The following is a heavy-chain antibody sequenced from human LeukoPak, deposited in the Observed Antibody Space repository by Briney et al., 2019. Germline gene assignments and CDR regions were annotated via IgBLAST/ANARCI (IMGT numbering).Heavy chain of an antibody. J-gene: IGHJ6*03. CDR1: GFTFSSYW. CDR3: ARVMVRGVIILIYYMDV. V-gene: IGHV3-7*01. Sequence: GGSLRLSCAASGFTFSSYWMSWVRQAPGKGLEWVANIKQDGSEKYYVDSVKGRFTISRDNAKNSLYLQMNSLRAEDTAVYYCARVMVRGVIILIYYMDVWGKGTTVTVSS. D-gene: IGHD3-10*01. CDR2: IKQDGSEK.